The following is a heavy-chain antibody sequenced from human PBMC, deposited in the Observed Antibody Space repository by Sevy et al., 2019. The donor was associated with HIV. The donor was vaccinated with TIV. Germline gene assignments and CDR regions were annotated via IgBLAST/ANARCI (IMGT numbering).Heavy chain of an antibody. CDR3: TRWKGARSIFDD. CDR1: GFSFGDYA. D-gene: IGHD1-1*01. V-gene: IGHV3-49*04. CDR2: LKNKARGGKL. J-gene: IGHJ4*02. Sequence: GGSLRLSCTASGFSFGDYAMNWVRQAPGKGLEWVAFLKNKARGGKLDHAASVKGRFTISRDDSKSIVYLQMNDLRTEDTGVYYCTRWKGARSIFDDWGQGALVTVSS.